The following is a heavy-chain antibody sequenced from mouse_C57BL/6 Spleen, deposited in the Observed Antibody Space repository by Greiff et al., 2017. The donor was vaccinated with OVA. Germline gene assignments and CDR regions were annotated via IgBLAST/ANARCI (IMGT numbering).Heavy chain of an antibody. CDR2: ISSGSSTI. J-gene: IGHJ4*01. CDR1: GFTFSDYG. CDR3: ARPGDSPAMDY. V-gene: IGHV5-17*01. Sequence: EVQRVESGGGLVKPGGSLKLSCAASGFTFSDYGMHWVRQAPEKGLEWVAYISSGSSTIYYADTVKGRFTISRDNAKNTLFLQMTSLRSEDTAMYYCARPGDSPAMDYWGQGTSVTVSS.